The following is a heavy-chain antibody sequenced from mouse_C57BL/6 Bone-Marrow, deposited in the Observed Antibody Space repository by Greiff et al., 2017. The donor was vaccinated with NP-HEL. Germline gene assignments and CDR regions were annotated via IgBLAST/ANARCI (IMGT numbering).Heavy chain of an antibody. CDR2: ISSGGDYI. CDR3: TRETPPYYYGSSYWYFDV. D-gene: IGHD1-1*01. J-gene: IGHJ1*03. CDR1: GFTFSSYA. V-gene: IGHV5-9-1*02. Sequence: EVMLVESGEGLVKPGGSLKLSCAASGFTFSSYAMSWVRQTPEKRLEWVAYISSGGDYIYYADTVKGRFTISRDNARNTLYLQMSSLKSEDTAMYYCTRETPPYYYGSSYWYFDVWGTGTTVTVSS.